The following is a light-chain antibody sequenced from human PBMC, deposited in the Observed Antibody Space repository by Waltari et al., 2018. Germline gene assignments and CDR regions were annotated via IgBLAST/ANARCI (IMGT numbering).Light chain of an antibody. CDR1: QSIGRY. CDR2: GAS. V-gene: IGKV3-20*01. CDR3: QNHERLPAT. Sequence: EIVLTQSPGTTPLSPGERATLSCRASQSIGRYLAWYQQKPNQAPRLLIYGASSRATGIPDRFSGSGSGTDFSLTISRLEPEDFAVYYCQNHERLPATFGQGTKVEIK. J-gene: IGKJ1*01.